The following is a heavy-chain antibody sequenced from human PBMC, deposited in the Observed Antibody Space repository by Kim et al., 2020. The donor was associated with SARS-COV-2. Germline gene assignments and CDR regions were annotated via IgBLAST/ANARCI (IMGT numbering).Heavy chain of an antibody. J-gene: IGHJ6*02. CDR1: GGTFSSYA. V-gene: IGHV1-69*13. Sequence: SVKVSCKASGGTFSSYAISWVRQAPGQGLEWMGGIIPIFGTANYAQKFQGRVTITADESTSTAYMELSSLRSEDTAVYYCALPGKIPWGYYYGMDVWGQGTTVTVSS. CDR2: IIPIFGTA. D-gene: IGHD7-27*01. CDR3: ALPGKIPWGYYYGMDV.